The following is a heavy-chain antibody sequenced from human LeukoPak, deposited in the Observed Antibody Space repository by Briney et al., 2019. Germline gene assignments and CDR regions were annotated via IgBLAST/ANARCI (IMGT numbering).Heavy chain of an antibody. J-gene: IGHJ4*02. CDR3: ARNGGNSDYDY. V-gene: IGHV4-4*02. CDR2: IYHSGAT. Sequence: SETLSLTCAVSGGSISSSSTNCWTWVRQPPGKGLEWIGEIYHSGATNYNPSLKSRVTMLLDKSKNQFSLKLNSVTAADTAVYYRARNGGNSDYDYWGQGTLVTVSA. CDR1: GGSISSSSTNC. D-gene: IGHD4-23*01.